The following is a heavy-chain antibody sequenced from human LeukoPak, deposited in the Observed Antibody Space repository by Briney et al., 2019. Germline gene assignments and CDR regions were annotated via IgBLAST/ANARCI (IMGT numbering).Heavy chain of an antibody. J-gene: IGHJ5*02. CDR2: INHSGST. V-gene: IGHV4-34*01. D-gene: IGHD2-2*02. CDR3: AXXXXXXLLYTTPFRWFDP. Sequence: SETLSLTCAVYGGSFSGYYWSWIRQPPGKGLEWIGEINHSGSTNYNPSLKSRVTISVDTSKNQFSLKLSSVTAADTAVYYCAXXXXXXLLYTTPFRWFDPWGQGTPVTVSS. CDR1: GGSFSGYY.